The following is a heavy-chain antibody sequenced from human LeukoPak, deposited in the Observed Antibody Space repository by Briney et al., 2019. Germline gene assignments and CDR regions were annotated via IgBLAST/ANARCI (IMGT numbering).Heavy chain of an antibody. J-gene: IGHJ3*02. D-gene: IGHD6-25*01. Sequence: GGSLRLSCAAPGFTFSSYGMHWVRQAPGKGLEWVAVIWYDGSNKYYADSVKGRFTISRDNSKNTLYLQMNSLRAEDTAVYYCAKDPIAAADDAFDIWGQGTMVTVSS. CDR2: IWYDGSNK. CDR3: AKDPIAAADDAFDI. V-gene: IGHV3-33*06. CDR1: GFTFSSYG.